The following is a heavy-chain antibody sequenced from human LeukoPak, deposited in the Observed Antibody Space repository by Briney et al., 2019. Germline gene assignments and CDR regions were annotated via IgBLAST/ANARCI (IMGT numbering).Heavy chain of an antibody. CDR3: ARQGAITARRTHYYAMDV. V-gene: IGHV4-39*01. D-gene: IGHD1-20*01. J-gene: IGHJ6*02. CDR2: VYCTGYS. Sequence: SETLSLTCSVSGGLISSSGNFYCGWICLVPGKGLEWIGSVYCTGYSYDNPSLKSRVTVSVDTSKSQFSLKLNSVTAADTAIYYCARQGAITARRTHYYAMDVWAPGTTVTVSS. CDR1: GGLISSSGNFY.